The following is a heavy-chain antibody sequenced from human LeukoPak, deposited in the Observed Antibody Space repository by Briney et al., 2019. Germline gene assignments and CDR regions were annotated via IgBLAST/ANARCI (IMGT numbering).Heavy chain of an antibody. V-gene: IGHV4-59*12. J-gene: IGHJ3*02. Sequence: SETLSLNCTVSGDSINNYYWSWIRQPPGKGLEWIGYIFYSGSTYYNPSLKSRVTISVDTSKNQFSLKLSSVTAADTAVYYCARYTDTTSDGDAFDIWGQGTMVTVSS. D-gene: IGHD2/OR15-2a*01. CDR2: IFYSGST. CDR3: ARYTDTTSDGDAFDI. CDR1: GDSINNYY.